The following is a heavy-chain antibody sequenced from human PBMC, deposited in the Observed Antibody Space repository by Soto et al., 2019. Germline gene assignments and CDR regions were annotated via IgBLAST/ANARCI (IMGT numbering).Heavy chain of an antibody. Sequence: QLQLQESGPGLVKPSETLSLTCTVSGGSISNSDYYWGWIRQSPGKGLEGIGSIYYSGTNFYDPSLRSRLSMSVDTSKNQFSLRLNSVTAADTAVYYCARQARGTTWSDFDYWSQGTLVTVSS. CDR3: ARQARGTTWSDFDY. J-gene: IGHJ4*02. CDR2: IYYSGTN. D-gene: IGHD1-7*01. CDR1: GGSISNSDYY. V-gene: IGHV4-39*01.